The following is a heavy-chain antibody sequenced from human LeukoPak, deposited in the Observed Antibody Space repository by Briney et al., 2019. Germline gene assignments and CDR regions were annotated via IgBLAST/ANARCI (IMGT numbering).Heavy chain of an antibody. CDR3: ARGDWNFPY. Sequence: SETLSLTCTVSGRSIISHYWGWIRQPPGKGLEGIGYIYYSGSTNYHPSLKRRVTISVDTSKNQFCLALSSVTAADTAVYCCARGDWNFPYWGQGTLVTVSS. CDR1: GRSIISHY. J-gene: IGHJ4*02. V-gene: IGHV4-59*11. CDR2: IYYSGST. D-gene: IGHD1-7*01.